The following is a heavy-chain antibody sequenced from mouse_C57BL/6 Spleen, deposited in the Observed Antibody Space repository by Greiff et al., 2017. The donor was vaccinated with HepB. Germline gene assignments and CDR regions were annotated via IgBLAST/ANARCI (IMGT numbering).Heavy chain of an antibody. V-gene: IGHV1-62-2*01. CDR3: ARHEEEIYYDYGCWFAY. CDR1: GYTFTEYT. Sequence: VQLQQSGAELVKPGASVKLSCKASGYTFTEYTIHWVKQRSGQGLEWIGWIYPGSGSIKYNEKFKDKATLTADKSSSTVYMELSRLTSEDSAVYFCARHEEEIYYDYGCWFAYWGQGTLVTVSA. CDR2: IYPGSGSI. J-gene: IGHJ3*01. D-gene: IGHD2-4*01.